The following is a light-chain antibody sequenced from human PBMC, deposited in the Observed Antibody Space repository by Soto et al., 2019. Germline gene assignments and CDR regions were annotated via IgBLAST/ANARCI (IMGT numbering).Light chain of an antibody. CDR3: ATWDDGVNGVL. CDR1: SSNIESHS. J-gene: IGLJ7*01. V-gene: IGLV1-44*01. Sequence: QSALTQPPSMSGTPGQRVSISCSGRSSNIESHSVDWYQHFPGTAPKLVINSNDQRPSGVPDRFSGSKSGTSASLAISGLQSEDEADYYCATWDDGVNGVLFGGGTQLTVL. CDR2: SND.